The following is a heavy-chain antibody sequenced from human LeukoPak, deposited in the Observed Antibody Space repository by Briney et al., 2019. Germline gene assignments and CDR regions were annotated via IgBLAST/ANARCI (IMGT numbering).Heavy chain of an antibody. Sequence: GGSLRLSCAASGFTFSSYDMHWVRQATGKGLEWVSAIGTAGDTYYPGSVKGRFTISRENAKNSWYLQMNSLRAGDTAVYYCARGAVAAAGYNWFDPWGQGTLVTVSS. CDR3: ARGAVAAAGYNWFDP. V-gene: IGHV3-13*01. J-gene: IGHJ5*02. CDR2: IGTAGDT. D-gene: IGHD6-13*01. CDR1: GFTFSSYD.